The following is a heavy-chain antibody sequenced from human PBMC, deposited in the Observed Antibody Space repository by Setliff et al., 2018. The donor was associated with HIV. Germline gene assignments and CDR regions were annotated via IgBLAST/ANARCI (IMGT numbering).Heavy chain of an antibody. V-gene: IGHV5-51*01. D-gene: IGHD3-16*01. J-gene: IGHJ3*01. CDR3: ARQRFGEGQGIAQY. CDR1: GYTFTSYW. CDR2: IYPGDSDT. Sequence: GESLKISCKASGYTFTSYWIGWVRQMPGKGLEWMGIIYPGDSDTRYSPSFQGQVTISADKSIGTAYLQWTSLKASDTAMYYCARQRFGEGQGIAQYWGQGTMVTVSS.